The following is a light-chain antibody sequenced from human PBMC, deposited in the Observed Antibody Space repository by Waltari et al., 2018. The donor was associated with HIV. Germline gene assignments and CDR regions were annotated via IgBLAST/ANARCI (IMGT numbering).Light chain of an antibody. V-gene: IGLV2-11*01. Sequence: QSALTQPRSVSGSPGQSVTISCPGTSRDIGDYHYVSWYQQHPGKAPKLMIYDVTKRPSGVPDRFSGSKSGNTASLTISGLQAEDEAAYYCCSFAGSYTLVFGGGTKLTVL. CDR1: SRDIGDYHY. CDR2: DVT. J-gene: IGLJ3*02. CDR3: CSFAGSYTLV.